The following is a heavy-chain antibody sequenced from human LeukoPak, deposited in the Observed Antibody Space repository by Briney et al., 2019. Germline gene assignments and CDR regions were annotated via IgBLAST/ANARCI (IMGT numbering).Heavy chain of an antibody. Sequence: PGGSLRLSCAASGFTFSSYSMNWVRQAPGKGLEWVSSISSSSSYIYYADSVKGRFTISRDNAKNSLYLQMNSLRAEDTAVYYCARAHSSSPLYCYYMDVWGKGTTVTVSS. CDR2: ISSSSSYI. CDR1: GFTFSSYS. J-gene: IGHJ6*03. CDR3: ARAHSSSPLYCYYMDV. V-gene: IGHV3-21*01. D-gene: IGHD6-13*01.